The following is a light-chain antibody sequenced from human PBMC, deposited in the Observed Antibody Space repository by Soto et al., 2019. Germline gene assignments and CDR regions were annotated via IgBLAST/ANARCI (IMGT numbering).Light chain of an antibody. CDR2: DAS. CDR1: ESVTSSH. Sequence: EIVLTQSPATLSLSPGERATLSCGASESVTSSHLAWYQQKPGLAPRLLIYDASIRATGIPDRFSGSGSETDFTLTISRLEPEECAVYYCQQYSTSPRTFGQGTKVEIK. CDR3: QQYSTSPRT. V-gene: IGKV3D-20*01. J-gene: IGKJ1*01.